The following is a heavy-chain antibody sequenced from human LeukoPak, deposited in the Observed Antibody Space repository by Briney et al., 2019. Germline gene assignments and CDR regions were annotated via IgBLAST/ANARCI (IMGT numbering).Heavy chain of an antibody. CDR1: GGSISSSSYY. J-gene: IGHJ5*02. CDR2: INHSGST. D-gene: IGHD3-22*01. CDR3: ARMYYYDSSGYYYRAGHWFDP. V-gene: IGHV4-39*07. Sequence: SETLPLTCTVSGGSISSSSYYWGWIRQPPGKGLEWIGEINHSGSTYYNPSLKSRVTISVDTSKNQFSLKLSSVTAADTAVYYCARMYYYDSSGYYYRAGHWFDPWGQGTLVTVSS.